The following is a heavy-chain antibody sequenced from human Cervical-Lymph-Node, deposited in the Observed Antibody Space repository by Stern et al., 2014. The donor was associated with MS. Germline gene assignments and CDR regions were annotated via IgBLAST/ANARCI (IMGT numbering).Heavy chain of an antibody. D-gene: IGHD3-22*01. CDR2: IIPFLGIA. CDR1: GGTLNNYA. V-gene: IGHV1-69*09. Sequence: MQLVESGAEVKKPGSSVKVSCKASGGTLNNYAVSWVRQAPGQGLEWIGKIIPFLGIANYAHKFQGRVTLTAAATTSYMEASSLRSDDTAVYYCARSPDLYDSSGYYFDWGQGTLVTVSS. J-gene: IGHJ4*02. CDR3: ARSPDLYDSSGYYFD.